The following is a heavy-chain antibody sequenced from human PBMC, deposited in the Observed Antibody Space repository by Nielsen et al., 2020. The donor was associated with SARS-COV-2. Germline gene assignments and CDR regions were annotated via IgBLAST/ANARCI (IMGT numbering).Heavy chain of an antibody. CDR2: ISSSSSYI. D-gene: IGHD1-26*01. Sequence: VRQAPGKGLEWVSSISSSSSYIYYADSVKGRFTISRDNSKNTLYLQMNSLRAEDTAVYYCARAPGIVGATHNYYYYYGMDVWGQGTTVTVSS. J-gene: IGHJ6*02. CDR3: ARAPGIVGATHNYYYYYGMDV. V-gene: IGHV3-21*01.